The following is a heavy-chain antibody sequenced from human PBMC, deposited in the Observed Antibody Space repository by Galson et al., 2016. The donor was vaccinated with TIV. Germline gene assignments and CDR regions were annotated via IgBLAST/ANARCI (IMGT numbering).Heavy chain of an antibody. V-gene: IGHV3-30*18. J-gene: IGHJ5*02. CDR1: GFTFSSSG. CDR3: TKDADATSMIVVAAS. Sequence: SLRLSCAASGFTFSSSGMHWVRQAPGKGLECVAVISDDGNNRFYADSVKGRFTISRDNSRNTLYLQMNSLRVEDTAVYYCTKDADATSMIVVAASWGQGALVTVTS. CDR2: ISDDGNNR. D-gene: IGHD3-22*01.